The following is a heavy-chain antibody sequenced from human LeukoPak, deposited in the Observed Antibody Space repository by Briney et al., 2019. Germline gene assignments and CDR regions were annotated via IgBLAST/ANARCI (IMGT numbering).Heavy chain of an antibody. CDR2: IYPGDSDT. J-gene: IGHJ5*02. CDR3: ARQDSSGWADP. Sequence: LGESLKISCKGAGYSFTSYWIGLVRQMPGKGLEWMGIIYPGDSDTRYSPSFQVQVTISADKSICTAYLQWSSLKASDTAMYYCARQDSSGWADPWGQGTLVTVSS. CDR1: GYSFTSYW. V-gene: IGHV5-51*01. D-gene: IGHD6-19*01.